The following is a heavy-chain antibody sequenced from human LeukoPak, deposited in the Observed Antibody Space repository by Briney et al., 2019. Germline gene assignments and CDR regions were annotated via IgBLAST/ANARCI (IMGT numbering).Heavy chain of an antibody. CDR3: ATGSPLVSAKHFDD. J-gene: IGHJ4*02. CDR2: INPNSGGT. CDR1: GYTFTGYY. Sequence: GASVKVSCKASGYTFTGYYMHWVRQAPGQGLEWMGWINPNSGGTNYAQKFQGRVTMTRDTSISTAYMELSRLRSDDTAVYYCATGSPLVSAKHFDDWGQGNLVTVSS. D-gene: IGHD6-13*01. V-gene: IGHV1-2*02.